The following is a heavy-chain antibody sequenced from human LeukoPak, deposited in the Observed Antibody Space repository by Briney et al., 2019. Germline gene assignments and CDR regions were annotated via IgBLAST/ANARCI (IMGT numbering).Heavy chain of an antibody. J-gene: IGHJ4*02. V-gene: IGHV3-73*01. Sequence: GGSLKLSCAASGFTFSGSAMHWVRQASGKGLEWVGRIRSKANSYATAYAASVKGRFTISRDDSKNTACLQMNSIKTEDTAVYYCSKGSSSSGGYWGQGTLVTVSS. D-gene: IGHD6-6*01. CDR3: SKGSSSSGGY. CDR1: GFTFSGSA. CDR2: IRSKANSYAT.